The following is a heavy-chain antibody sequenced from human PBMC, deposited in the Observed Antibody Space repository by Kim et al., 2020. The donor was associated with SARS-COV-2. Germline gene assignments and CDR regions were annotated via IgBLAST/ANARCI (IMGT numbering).Heavy chain of an antibody. CDR1: GGSISSSSYY. J-gene: IGHJ5*02. D-gene: IGHD6-13*01. Sequence: SETLSLTCTVSGGSISSSSYYWGWIRQPPGKGLEWIGSIYYSGSTYYNPSLKSRVTISVDTSKNQFSLKLSSVTAADTAVYYCARQNKQLVLFISWFDPWGQGTLVTVSS. V-gene: IGHV4-39*01. CDR2: IYYSGST. CDR3: ARQNKQLVLFISWFDP.